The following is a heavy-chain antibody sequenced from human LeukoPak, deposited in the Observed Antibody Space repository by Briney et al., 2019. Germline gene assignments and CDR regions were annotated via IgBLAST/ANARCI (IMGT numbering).Heavy chain of an antibody. CDR2: ISSSSSTI. V-gene: IGHV3-48*04. CDR3: ARGRDLFDF. CDR1: GFTFSSYS. J-gene: IGHJ4*02. Sequence: PGGSLRLSCAASGFTFSSYSMNWVRQAPGKGLEWVSYISSSSSTIYYADSVTGRFTISRDNAKNSLYLQMNSLRAEDTAVYYCARGRDLFDFWGQGTLVTVSS.